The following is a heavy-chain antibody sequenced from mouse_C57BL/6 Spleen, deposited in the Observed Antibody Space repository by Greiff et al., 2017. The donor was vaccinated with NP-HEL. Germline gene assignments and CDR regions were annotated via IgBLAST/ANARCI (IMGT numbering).Heavy chain of an antibody. V-gene: IGHV1-81*01. CDR3: ARLGDPYYFDY. J-gene: IGHJ2*01. Sequence: VQLQQSGAELARPGASVKLSCKASGYTFTSYGISWVKQRTGQGLGWIGEIYPRSGNTYYNEKFKGKATLTADKSSSTAYMELRSLTSEDSAVYFCARLGDPYYFDYWGQGTTLTVSA. D-gene: IGHD2-13*01. CDR2: IYPRSGNT. CDR1: GYTFTSYG.